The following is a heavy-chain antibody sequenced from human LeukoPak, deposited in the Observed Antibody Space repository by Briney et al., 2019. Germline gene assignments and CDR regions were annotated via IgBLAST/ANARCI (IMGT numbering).Heavy chain of an antibody. CDR2: ISSSGGST. J-gene: IGHJ4*02. CDR3: ARTYCSSTSCLVDY. D-gene: IGHD2-2*01. CDR1: GFTFSSYS. Sequence: GGSLRLSCAASGFTFSSYSMHWVRQAPGKGLEYVSAISSSGGSTYYANSVKGRFTISRDNSKNALYLQMGSLRAEDMAVYYCARTYCSSTSCLVDYWGQGTLVTVSS. V-gene: IGHV3-64*01.